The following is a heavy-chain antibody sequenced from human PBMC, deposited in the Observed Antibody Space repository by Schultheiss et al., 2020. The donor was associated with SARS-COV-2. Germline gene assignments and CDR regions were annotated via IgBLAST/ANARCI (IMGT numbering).Heavy chain of an antibody. CDR3: AKDLGYCSGGSCFYFDY. CDR2: ISSSSSYT. D-gene: IGHD2-15*01. CDR1: GFTFSDYY. J-gene: IGHJ4*02. V-gene: IGHV3-11*06. Sequence: GSLRLSCAASGFTFSDYYMSWIRQAPGKGLEWVSYISSSSSYTNYADSLKGRFTISRDNAKNSLYLQMNSLRAEDTAVYYCAKDLGYCSGGSCFYFDYWGQGTLVTVSS.